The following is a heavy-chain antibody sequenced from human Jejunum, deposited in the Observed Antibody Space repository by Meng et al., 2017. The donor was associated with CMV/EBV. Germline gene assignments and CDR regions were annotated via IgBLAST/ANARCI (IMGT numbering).Heavy chain of an antibody. D-gene: IGHD5-24*01. CDR1: GSLCSISAY. V-gene: IGHV4-39*07. CDR2: IYYNGST. J-gene: IGHJ4*02. CDR3: ARESLRDGYKTVDS. Sequence: GSLCSISAYWSWLRQPPGKGLEWIGSIYYNGSTYYNPSLKSRVIISVDTSKNQFSLKLTSVTAADTAVYYCARESLRDGYKTVDSWGQGTLVTVSS.